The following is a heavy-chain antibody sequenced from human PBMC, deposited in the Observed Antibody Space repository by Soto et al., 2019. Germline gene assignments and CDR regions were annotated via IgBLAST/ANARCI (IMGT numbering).Heavy chain of an antibody. CDR1: GFTFSSYS. CDR2: ISSSSSYI. J-gene: IGHJ6*02. CDR3: ARVPARAYDSSGYYTRVGGMDV. Sequence: GGSLRLSCAASGFTFSSYSMNWVRQAPGKGLEWVSSISSSSSYIYYADSVKGRFTISRDNAKNSLYLQMNSLRAEDTAVYYCARVPARAYDSSGYYTRVGGMDVWGQGTTVTVSS. D-gene: IGHD3-22*01. V-gene: IGHV3-21*01.